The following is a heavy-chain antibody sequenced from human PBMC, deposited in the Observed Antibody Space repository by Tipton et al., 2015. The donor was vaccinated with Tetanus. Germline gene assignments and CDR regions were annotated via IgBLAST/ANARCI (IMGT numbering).Heavy chain of an antibody. CDR2: IDPNSGGT. Sequence: QLVQSGAEVKKPGASLKVSCKASGYTFTGYYLYWVRQAPGQGLEWMGWIDPNSGGTVYAQKFQGRVTMTRDTSISTAYMELSRLRSDDTAVYYCARDRGDYIYYGMDVWGPGTTATVSS. D-gene: IGHD3-22*01. J-gene: IGHJ6*02. CDR1: GYTFTGYY. V-gene: IGHV1-2*02. CDR3: ARDRGDYIYYGMDV.